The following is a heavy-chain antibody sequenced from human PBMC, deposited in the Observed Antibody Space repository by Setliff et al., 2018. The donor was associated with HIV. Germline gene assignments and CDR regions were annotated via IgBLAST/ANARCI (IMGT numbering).Heavy chain of an antibody. D-gene: IGHD3-22*01. V-gene: IGHV1-24*01. CDR2: FDPEDGEK. J-gene: IGHJ4*02. CDR1: GYTLAEIS. Sequence: GASVKVSCKVSGYTLAEISMHWVRQAPGKGLEWMGGFDPEDGEKVYAQRFQGTVTMTEDTSTDTAYMELTSLTSEDTAVYYCATITFYCDSSGSQNKKSYFFDYWGQGTLVTVSS. CDR3: ATITFYCDSSGSQNKKSYFFDY.